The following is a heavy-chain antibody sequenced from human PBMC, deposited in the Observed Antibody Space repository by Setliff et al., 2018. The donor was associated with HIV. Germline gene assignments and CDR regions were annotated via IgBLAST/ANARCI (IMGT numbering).Heavy chain of an antibody. CDR2: IYPGDSDT. Sequence: PGASLKISCKGSGYTFTSYWIAGVRQMPGKGLEWMVIIYPGDSDTRYSPSFQGQVSISADKSTRTAFLQWISLKASDTATYYCARQPSGFLNPKDSFDFWGQGTRVTVSS. J-gene: IGHJ3*01. CDR1: GYTFTSYW. V-gene: IGHV5-51*01. CDR3: ARQPSGFLNPKDSFDF.